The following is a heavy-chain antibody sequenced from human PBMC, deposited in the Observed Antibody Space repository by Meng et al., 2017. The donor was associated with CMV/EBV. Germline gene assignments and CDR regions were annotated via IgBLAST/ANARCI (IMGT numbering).Heavy chain of an antibody. D-gene: IGHD2-8*01. CDR2: INSDGSRT. V-gene: IGHV3-74*01. Sequence: GESLKISCAGLGSTFSRYWRHWVRQAPGKGLGWVSRINSDGSRTRDADSVKGRFTISRDNAKNTLYLQMNSLRAEDTAVYYCTRGIPPVKEYGMEGYGMDVWGRGTTVTVSS. J-gene: IGHJ6*02. CDR3: TRGIPPVKEYGMEGYGMDV. CDR1: GSTFSRYW.